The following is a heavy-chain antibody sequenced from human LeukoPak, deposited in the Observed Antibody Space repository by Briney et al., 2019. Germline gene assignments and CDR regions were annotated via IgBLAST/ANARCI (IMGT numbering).Heavy chain of an antibody. CDR2: IYPGDSDT. D-gene: IGHD1-26*01. Sequence: GESLKISCKGSGYSFTSYWIGWVRQMPGKGLEWMGIIYPGDSDTRYSPSFQGQVTISADKSISTAYLQWSSLKASDTAMYYCAREAGLVGATTGNAFDYWGQGTLVTVSS. CDR1: GYSFTSYW. CDR3: AREAGLVGATTGNAFDY. J-gene: IGHJ4*02. V-gene: IGHV5-51*01.